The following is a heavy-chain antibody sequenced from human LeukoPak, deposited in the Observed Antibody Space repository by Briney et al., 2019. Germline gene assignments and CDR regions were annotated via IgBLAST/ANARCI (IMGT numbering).Heavy chain of an antibody. D-gene: IGHD4-11*01. V-gene: IGHV4-59*01. CDR3: ARDYSSFNWFDP. CDR2: VSYSGGT. Sequence: SETLSLTCTVSNGSISSYSWSWIRQPPGKGLEWIGYVSYSGGTNYNPSLKSRVTISGDTSKNQFSLKLISVTAADTAVYYCARDYSSFNWFDPWGQGTLVTVSS. J-gene: IGHJ5*02. CDR1: NGSISSYS.